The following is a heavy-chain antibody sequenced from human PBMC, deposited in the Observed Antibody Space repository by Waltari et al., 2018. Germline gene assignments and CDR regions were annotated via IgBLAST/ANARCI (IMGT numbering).Heavy chain of an antibody. J-gene: IGHJ3*02. CDR1: GFTFSSFT. CDR2: ISSSSSYI. Sequence: EVQLVESGGGLVKPGGSVSLSCAASGFTFSSFTMHWVRQAPGKGLEWVSSISSSSSYIYYADSVKGRFTISRDNAKNSLYLQMNSLRAEDTAVYYCARESIAAAGNDAFDIWGQGTMVTVSS. V-gene: IGHV3-21*01. CDR3: ARESIAAAGNDAFDI. D-gene: IGHD6-13*01.